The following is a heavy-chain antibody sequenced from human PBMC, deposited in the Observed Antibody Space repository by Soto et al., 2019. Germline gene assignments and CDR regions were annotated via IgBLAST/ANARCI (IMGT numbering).Heavy chain of an antibody. CDR1: AGTLRRCSDY. Sequence: PSEYLSVTWTVSAGTLRRCSDYWGWIRQPPGKGLEWIGSIYYSGSTYYTPSLKSRVTISVDTSKNQFSLKLSSVTAADTAVYYCARHVRMTTGYNWGQGTLVTVS. D-gene: IGHD4-17*01. V-gene: IGHV4-39*01. CDR3: ARHVRMTTGYN. J-gene: IGHJ4*02. CDR2: IYYSGST.